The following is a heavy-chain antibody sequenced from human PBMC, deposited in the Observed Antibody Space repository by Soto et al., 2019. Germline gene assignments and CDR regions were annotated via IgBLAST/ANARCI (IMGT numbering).Heavy chain of an antibody. CDR2: VYYSGST. CDR1: GGSISSYY. Sequence: SETLSLTCTVSGGSISSYYWSWIRQPPGKGLEWIGYVYYSGSTNYNPSLKSRVTISVDTSKNQFSLKLSSVTAADTAVYYCARPTVTSWSYYMDVWGKGTTVTVSS. J-gene: IGHJ6*03. V-gene: IGHV4-59*01. D-gene: IGHD4-4*01. CDR3: ARPTVTSWSYYMDV.